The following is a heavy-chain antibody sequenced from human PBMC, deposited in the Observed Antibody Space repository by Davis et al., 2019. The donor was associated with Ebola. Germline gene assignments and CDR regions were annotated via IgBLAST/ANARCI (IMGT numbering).Heavy chain of an antibody. CDR1: GFTFDDYG. Sequence: GESLKISCAASGFTFDDYGMTWVRQTPGKGLEWVSSINWNGDSTSYADSLKGRFTISRDNANNSLYLQMSSLRVEDTALYYCAREGSYSDSTGYYTTPLDSWGQGTLVTVSS. CDR3: AREGSYSDSTGYYTTPLDS. D-gene: IGHD3-22*01. CDR2: INWNGDST. J-gene: IGHJ4*02. V-gene: IGHV3-20*04.